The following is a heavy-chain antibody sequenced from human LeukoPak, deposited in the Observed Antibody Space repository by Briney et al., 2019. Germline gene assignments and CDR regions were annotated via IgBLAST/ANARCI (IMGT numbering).Heavy chain of an antibody. J-gene: IGHJ5*02. CDR3: ARPVGIAAAGTRYWFDP. D-gene: IGHD6-13*01. Sequence: SETLSLTCTVSDYSISSGYDWGWIRQPPGKGLEWIGSIYHSGSTYYNPSLKSRVTISVDTSKNQFSLKLSSVTAADTAVYYCARPVGIAAAGTRYWFDPWGQGTLVTVSS. V-gene: IGHV4-38-2*02. CDR1: DYSISSGYD. CDR2: IYHSGST.